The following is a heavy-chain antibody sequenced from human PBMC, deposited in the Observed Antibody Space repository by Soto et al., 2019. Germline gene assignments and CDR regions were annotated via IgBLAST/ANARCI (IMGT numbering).Heavy chain of an antibody. D-gene: IGHD3-10*01. CDR2: IKSKTDGGTT. CDR1: GFTFSNAW. CDR3: TTGSELLWFGELLSGMDV. Sequence: GGSLRLSCAASGFTFSNAWMNWVRQAPGKGLEWVGRIKSKTDGGTTDYAAPVKGRFTISRDDSKNTLYLQMNSLKTEDTAVYYCTTGSELLWFGELLSGMDVWGQGTTVTVSS. V-gene: IGHV3-15*07. J-gene: IGHJ6*02.